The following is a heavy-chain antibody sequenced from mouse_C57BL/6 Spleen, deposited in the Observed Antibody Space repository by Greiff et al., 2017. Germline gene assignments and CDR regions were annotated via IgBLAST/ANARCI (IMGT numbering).Heavy chain of an antibody. CDR1: GYTFTSYW. CDR2: IYPSDSET. J-gene: IGHJ2*01. V-gene: IGHV1-61*01. Sequence: QVQLKEPGAELVRPGSSVKLSCKASGYTFTSYWMDWVKQRPGQGLEWIGNIYPSDSETHYNQKFKDKATLTVDKSSSTAYMQLSSLTSEDSAVYYCARDYSLDYWGQGTTLTVSS. D-gene: IGHD2-12*01. CDR3: ARDYSLDY.